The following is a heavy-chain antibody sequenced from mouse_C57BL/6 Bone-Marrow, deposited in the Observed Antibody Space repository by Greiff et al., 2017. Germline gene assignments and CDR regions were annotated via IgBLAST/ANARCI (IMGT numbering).Heavy chain of an antibody. CDR3: TTCHYYGSSYVGWYFDV. D-gene: IGHD1-1*01. J-gene: IGHJ1*03. CDR2: IDPDNGDT. CDR1: GFNIKGDY. Sequence: VQLQQSGAELVRPGASVKLSCTASGFNIKGDYMHWVKQRPEQGLEWIGWIDPDNGDTEYTSKFQGKATITADTSSNTAYLQLSSLTSEDTAFYYCTTCHYYGSSYVGWYFDVWGTGTTVTVSS. V-gene: IGHV14-4*01.